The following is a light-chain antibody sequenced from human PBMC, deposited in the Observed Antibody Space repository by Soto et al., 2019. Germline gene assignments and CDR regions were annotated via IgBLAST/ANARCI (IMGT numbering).Light chain of an antibody. Sequence: EIVLTQSPATLSLSPGNRVTVSCRANQSVWRSLAWYQQKPGQAPRLLIYGSSNRPTGIPARFSGSGSGTDFTLTITSLEPEDFAVYYCQQSSHWPPVFGGGTKVEIK. CDR1: QSVWRS. J-gene: IGKJ4*01. CDR2: GSS. CDR3: QQSSHWPPV. V-gene: IGKV3-11*01.